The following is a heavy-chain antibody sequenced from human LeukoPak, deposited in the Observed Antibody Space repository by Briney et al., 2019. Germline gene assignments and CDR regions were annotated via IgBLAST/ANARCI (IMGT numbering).Heavy chain of an antibody. CDR2: ISSRSSTI. Sequence: GSLRLSCAASGFTFSSYSMNWVRQAPGKGLEWVSYISSRSSTIYYADSVKGRFTISRDNAKNSLYLQMNSLRAEDTAVYYCARDEPADYGGNSDWFDPWGQGTLVTVSS. J-gene: IGHJ5*02. CDR3: ARDEPADYGGNSDWFDP. V-gene: IGHV3-48*01. CDR1: GFTFSSYS. D-gene: IGHD4-23*01.